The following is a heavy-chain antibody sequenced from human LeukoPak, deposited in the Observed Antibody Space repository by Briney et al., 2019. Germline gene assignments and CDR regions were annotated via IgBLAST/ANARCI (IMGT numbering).Heavy chain of an antibody. V-gene: IGHV1-24*01. Sequence: GASVKVSCKITGCPLTEFSIHWVRQAPGKGLEWMGGFDPEEGETIYTQTLQGRLTMTEDASTDTAYMELSSLRSEDTAVYYCATNDYGHYAHFDYWGQGTLITVSS. D-gene: IGHD4-17*01. CDR2: FDPEEGET. CDR3: ATNDYGHYAHFDY. J-gene: IGHJ4*02. CDR1: GCPLTEFS.